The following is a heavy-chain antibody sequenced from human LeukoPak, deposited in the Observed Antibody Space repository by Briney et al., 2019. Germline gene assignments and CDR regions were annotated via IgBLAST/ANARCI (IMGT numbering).Heavy chain of an antibody. Sequence: GGSLRLSCAASGFTFSSYSMNWVRQAPGKGLEWVSSISSSSSYIYYADSVKGRFTISRDNAKNSLYLQMNSLRAEDTAVYYCARDPRAGWFDPWGQGTLVTVSS. CDR3: ARDPRAGWFDP. CDR2: ISSSSSYI. J-gene: IGHJ5*02. CDR1: GFTFSSYS. V-gene: IGHV3-21*01.